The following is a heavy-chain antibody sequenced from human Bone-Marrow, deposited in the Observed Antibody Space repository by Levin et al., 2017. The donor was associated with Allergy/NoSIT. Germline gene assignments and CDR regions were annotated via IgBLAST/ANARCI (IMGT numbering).Heavy chain of an antibody. CDR3: ARDRSSSLRYFDWSFDS. CDR2: LSYDGNEK. CDR1: GFTFSNYA. Sequence: GESLKISCASSGFTFSNYAFHWVRQTPGKGLEWVAILSYDGNEKYYADSVKGRFTIARDNSKDTLFLQMNSLGPEDTAVYYCARDRSSSLRYFDWSFDSWGQGTLVTVSS. V-gene: IGHV3-30-3*01. D-gene: IGHD3-9*01. J-gene: IGHJ5*01.